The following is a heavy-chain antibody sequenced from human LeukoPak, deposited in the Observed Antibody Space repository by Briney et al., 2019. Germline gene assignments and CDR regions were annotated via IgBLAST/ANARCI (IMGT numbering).Heavy chain of an antibody. CDR1: GGTFSSYA. CDR3: ARELGSSGYTFDY. CDR2: INPNSGGT. J-gene: IGHJ4*02. Sequence: ASVKVSCKASGGTFSSYAISWVRQAPGQGLEWMGWINPNSGGTNYAQKFQGRVTMTRDTSISTAYMELSRLRSDDTAVYYCARELGSSGYTFDYWGQGTLVTVSS. V-gene: IGHV1-2*02. D-gene: IGHD3-22*01.